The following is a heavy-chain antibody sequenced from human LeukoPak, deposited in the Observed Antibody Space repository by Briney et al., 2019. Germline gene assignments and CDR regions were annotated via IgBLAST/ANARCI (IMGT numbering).Heavy chain of an antibody. CDR3: ASKAYYYASSGYSPFDY. CDR1: GGSISSYY. CDR2: IYYSGST. D-gene: IGHD3-22*01. V-gene: IGHV4-59*01. Sequence: SETLSLTCTVSGGSISSYYWSWIRQPPGKGPEWIGYIYYSGSTNYNPSLKSRVTISVDTSKNQFSLKLSSVTAADTAVYYCASKAYYYASSGYSPFDYWGQGTLVTVSS. J-gene: IGHJ4*02.